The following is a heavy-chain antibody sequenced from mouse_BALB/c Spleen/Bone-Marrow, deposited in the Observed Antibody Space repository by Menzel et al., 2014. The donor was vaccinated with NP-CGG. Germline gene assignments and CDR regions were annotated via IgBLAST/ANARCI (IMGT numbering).Heavy chain of an antibody. CDR1: GYTFTSYW. CDR2: IDPSDSYT. CDR3: ARXXXRYXXXDD. Sequence: VQLQQSGAELVKPGASVKLSCKASGYTFTSYWMHWVKQRPGQGLEWIGEIDPSDSYTNYNQKFKGKATLTVDKSSSTSYMQLSSLTSEDSAVYFCARXXXRYXXXDDWGQGTSVTVSS. J-gene: IGHJ4*01. V-gene: IGHV1-69*02.